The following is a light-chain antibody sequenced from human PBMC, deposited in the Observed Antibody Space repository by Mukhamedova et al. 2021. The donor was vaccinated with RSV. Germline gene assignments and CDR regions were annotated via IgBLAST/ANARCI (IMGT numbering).Light chain of an antibody. CDR3: QQAITFPLT. CDR2: GAS. Sequence: MACRASQRTSTWLAWYQQKPGKAPKLLMFGASHLQSGVPSRFTGSGSRTEFTLTITSLQPEDVATYYCQQAITFPLTFGGGTRVEIK. CDR1: QRTSTW. V-gene: IGKV1-12*01. J-gene: IGKJ4*01.